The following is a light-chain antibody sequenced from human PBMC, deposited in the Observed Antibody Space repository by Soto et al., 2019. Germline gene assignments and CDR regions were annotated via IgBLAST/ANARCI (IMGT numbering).Light chain of an antibody. CDR1: QRVGSSL. V-gene: IGKV3-20*01. CDR2: GVY. Sequence: EIPMTQSPVTXSLFVGERSPPACRASQRVGSSLLAWHKKKHGKAQXLXXXGVYRRAAGIQDRFSVSGSGKDLTLTIRRREHEDFAGYYCQLYGNVCKITVGDGTSLEN. CDR3: QLYGNVCKIT. J-gene: IGKJ5*01.